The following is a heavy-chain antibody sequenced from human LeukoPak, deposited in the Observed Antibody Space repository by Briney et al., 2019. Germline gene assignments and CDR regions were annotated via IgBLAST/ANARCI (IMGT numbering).Heavy chain of an antibody. CDR1: GFTFSSNA. V-gene: IGHV3-23*01. CDR3: AKDLWGYQLPNETQVLDKVYYYYGMDV. D-gene: IGHD2-2*01. J-gene: IGHJ6*04. CDR2: ISVSGANT. Sequence: GGSLRLSCAASGFTFSSNAMSWVRQAPGKGLEWVTAISVSGANTYYADTVKSRFTISKENSKNTLYMQMSSLRAEDTAVYYCAKDLWGYQLPNETQVLDKVYYYYGMDVWGKGTTVTVSS.